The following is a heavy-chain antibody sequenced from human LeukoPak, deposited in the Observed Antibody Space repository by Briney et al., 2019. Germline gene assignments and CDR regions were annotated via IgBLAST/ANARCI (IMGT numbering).Heavy chain of an antibody. CDR3: AKTQWDLSPTYFDY. CDR1: RFTFSNYW. V-gene: IGHV3-23*01. Sequence: GGSLRLSCAASRFTFSNYWMSWVRQAPGKGLEWVSAISGSGGSTYYADSVKGRFSISRDNSKNTLYLQMNSLRAEDTAVYYCAKTQWDLSPTYFDYWGQGTLVTVSS. D-gene: IGHD1-26*01. CDR2: ISGSGGST. J-gene: IGHJ4*02.